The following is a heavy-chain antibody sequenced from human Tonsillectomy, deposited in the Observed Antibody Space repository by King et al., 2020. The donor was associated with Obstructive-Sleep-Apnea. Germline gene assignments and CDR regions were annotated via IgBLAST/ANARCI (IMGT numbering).Heavy chain of an antibody. CDR1: GFTFSSYA. J-gene: IGHJ4*02. V-gene: IGHV3-30*04. CDR3: ARQTTGTPWGGGARARPATDH. D-gene: IGHD4-17*01. Sequence: VQLVESGGGVVQPGRSLRLSCAASGFTFSSYAMHWVRQAPGKGLEWVAVISYDGSNKYYADSVKGRFTISRDNSKNTLYLQMNSMRAEDTAVYYCARQTTGTPWGGGARARPATDHGAQGPLVTVPS. CDR2: ISYDGSNK.